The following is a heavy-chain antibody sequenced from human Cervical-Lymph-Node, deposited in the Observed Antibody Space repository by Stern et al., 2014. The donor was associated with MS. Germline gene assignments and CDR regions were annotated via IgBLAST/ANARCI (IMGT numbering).Heavy chain of an antibody. CDR3: ARGSWLGTGDDYYYYFGMDV. V-gene: IGHV3-48*01. Sequence: EVQLVESGGGLVQPGGSLRLSCTPYGFSFNTYSLNWVRQAPGKGLEWLSYISSSGSSIYYADSVKGRFTISRDNVKNSLYLQMNILRAEDTAIYYCARGSWLGTGDDYYYYFGMDVWGQGTTVTVSS. D-gene: IGHD3-22*01. CDR2: ISSSGSSI. CDR1: GFSFNTYS. J-gene: IGHJ6*02.